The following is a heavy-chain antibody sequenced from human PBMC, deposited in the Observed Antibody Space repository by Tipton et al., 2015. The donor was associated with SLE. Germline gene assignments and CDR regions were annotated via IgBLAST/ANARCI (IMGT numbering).Heavy chain of an antibody. CDR1: GDSISRDTYY. Sequence: TLSLTCSVSGDSISRDTYYWAWGWIRQPPGKGLEWIGSFYYSGNRYYNPSLKRRVSISVDTSKNQFSLELSSVTAADTAVYYCAGTNYDVLTGYHRVDTFDIWGQGTMVTVSS. D-gene: IGHD3-9*01. CDR3: AGTNYDVLTGYHRVDTFDI. CDR2: FYYSGNR. J-gene: IGHJ3*02. V-gene: IGHV4-39*07.